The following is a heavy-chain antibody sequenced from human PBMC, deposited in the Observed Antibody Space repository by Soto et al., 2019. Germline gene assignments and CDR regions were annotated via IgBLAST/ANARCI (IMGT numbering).Heavy chain of an antibody. Sequence: SGPTLVNPTQTLTLTCVFCGFSLSTSGMSVSSIRQPPGKALEWLALIDWSDDVYYKTSLKTRLSMSKETSKNLVVLIMTNLDPCATATYYCARISGSYPRGFDSWGRGTLVTVSS. J-gene: IGHJ4*02. V-gene: IGHV2-70*13. CDR2: IDWSDDV. CDR3: ARISGSYPRGFDS. CDR1: GFSLSTSGMS. D-gene: IGHD1-26*01.